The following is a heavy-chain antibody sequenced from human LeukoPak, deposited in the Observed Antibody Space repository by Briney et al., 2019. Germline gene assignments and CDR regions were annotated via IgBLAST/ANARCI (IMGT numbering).Heavy chain of an antibody. CDR2: IYHSGST. Sequence: SETLSLTCTVSGFSISTGYYWGWIRQPPGKGLEWIGSIYHSGSTDYNRSLKSRVTISIDTSKNQFSLKLTSVTAADTAVYYCTRSIQAGLLSGSDSWGQGTLVTVSS. V-gene: IGHV4-38-2*02. CDR1: GFSISTGYY. J-gene: IGHJ4*02. D-gene: IGHD3-10*01. CDR3: TRSIQAGLLSGSDS.